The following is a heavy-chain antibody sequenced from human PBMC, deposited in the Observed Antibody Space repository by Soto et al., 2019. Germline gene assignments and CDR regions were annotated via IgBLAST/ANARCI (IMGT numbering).Heavy chain of an antibody. D-gene: IGHD2-2*01. CDR3: ARGAWYCSSTSCYVGPYYYYYMDV. V-gene: IGHV3-33*01. CDR2: IWYDGSNK. Sequence: GGSLRLSCAASGFTFSSYGMHWVRQAPGKGLEWVAVIWYDGSNKYYADSVKGRFTISRDNSKNTLYLQMNSLRAEDTAVYYCARGAWYCSSTSCYVGPYYYYYMDVWGKGTTVTVSS. CDR1: GFTFSSYG. J-gene: IGHJ6*03.